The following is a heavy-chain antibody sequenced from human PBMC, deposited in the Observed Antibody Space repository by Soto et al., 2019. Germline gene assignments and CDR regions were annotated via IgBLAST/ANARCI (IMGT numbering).Heavy chain of an antibody. CDR2: IYYSGST. CDR1: GGSISSYY. D-gene: IGHD3-3*01. Sequence: PSETLSLTCTVSGGSISSYYWSWIRQPPGKGLEWIGYIYYSGSTNYNPSLKSRVTISVDTSKNQFSLKLSSVTAADTAVYYCARAYDFWSGYPYYYMDVWGKGTTVTVSS. V-gene: IGHV4-59*01. CDR3: ARAYDFWSGYPYYYMDV. J-gene: IGHJ6*03.